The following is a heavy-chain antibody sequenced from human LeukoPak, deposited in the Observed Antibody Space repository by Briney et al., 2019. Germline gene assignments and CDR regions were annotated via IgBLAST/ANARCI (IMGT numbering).Heavy chain of an antibody. CDR2: INYSGST. D-gene: IGHD3-10*01. J-gene: IGHJ4*02. V-gene: IGHV4-34*01. CDR1: GGSFSGYY. CDR3: ARGRAGRGAMVRGVTSYFDY. Sequence: NPSETLSLTCAVYGGSFSGYYWSWIRHPPGKGLEWIGEINYSGSTNYHPSLKSRVTISVDTTKNQFSLKLSSVTAADTAVYYCARGRAGRGAMVRGVTSYFDYWGQGTLVTVSS.